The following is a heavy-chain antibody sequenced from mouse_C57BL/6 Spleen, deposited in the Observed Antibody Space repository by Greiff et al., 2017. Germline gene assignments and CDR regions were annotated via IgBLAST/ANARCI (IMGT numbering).Heavy chain of an antibody. J-gene: IGHJ2*01. CDR2: INPNNGGT. V-gene: IGHV1-22*01. D-gene: IGHD1-2*01. CDR1: GYTFTDYN. Sequence: VQLQQSGPELVKPGASVKMSCKASGYTFTDYNMHWVKQSHGKSLEWIGYINPNNGGTSYNQKFKGKATLTVNKSSSTAYMELRSLTSEDSAVYYCARGTPHYDDFDYWGQGTTLTVSS. CDR3: ARGTPHYDDFDY.